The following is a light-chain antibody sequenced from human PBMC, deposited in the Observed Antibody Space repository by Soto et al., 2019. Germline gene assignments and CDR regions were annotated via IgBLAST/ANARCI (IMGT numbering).Light chain of an antibody. V-gene: IGLV2-18*02. CDR2: EVS. CDR3: SSYTSSSTGVV. Sequence: QSVLTQPPSVSGSPGQSVTISCTGTGSDVGSYNRVSWYQQPPGTAPKLMIYEVSNRPSGVPDRFSGSKSGNTASLTISGLQAEDEADYYCSSYTSSSTGVVFGGGTKLTVL. CDR1: GSDVGSYNR. J-gene: IGLJ2*01.